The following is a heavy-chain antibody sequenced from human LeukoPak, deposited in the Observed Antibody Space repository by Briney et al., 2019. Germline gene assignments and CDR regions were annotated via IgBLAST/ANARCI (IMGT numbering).Heavy chain of an antibody. CDR1: GYTLTELS. V-gene: IGHV1-24*01. J-gene: IGHJ5*02. D-gene: IGHD3-22*01. Sequence: ASVKVSCKVSGYTLTELSMHWVRQAPGKGLEWMGGFDPEDGETIYAQKFQGRVTMTEDTSTDTAYMELSSLRSEDTAVYYCATEHYYDSSGYYHGGFDPWGQGTLVTVSS. CDR2: FDPEDGET. CDR3: ATEHYYDSSGYYHGGFDP.